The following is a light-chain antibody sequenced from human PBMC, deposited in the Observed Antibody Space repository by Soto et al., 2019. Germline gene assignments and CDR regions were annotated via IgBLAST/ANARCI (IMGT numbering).Light chain of an antibody. J-gene: IGKJ1*01. CDR3: MQVLQTPT. CDR1: RSLLHSNGYNY. CDR2: LGS. Sequence: DIVMTQSPLSLPVTPGEPASISCRSSRSLLHSNGYNYLDWYVQKPGQSPQVLIYLGSIRSSGVPDRFSGSGSGTDFTLKISRVEAEDVGVYYCMQVLQTPTFGQGTKVEIK. V-gene: IGKV2-28*01.